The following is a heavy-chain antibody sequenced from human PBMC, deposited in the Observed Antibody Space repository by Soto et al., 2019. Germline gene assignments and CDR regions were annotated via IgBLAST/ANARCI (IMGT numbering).Heavy chain of an antibody. D-gene: IGHD2-21*02. J-gene: IGHJ5*02. CDR3: VRTAREGAVAPHWFDR. Sequence: SETLSLTCTVSGASIKSTDYYWSWIRQAPGKGLEWIGYVYYTGSTYYNPSLMSRLTISVDTSKNQFSLKLTSVTAAEAAVYYCVRTAREGAVAPHWFDRWGQGTQVTVSS. V-gene: IGHV4-30-4*01. CDR1: GASIKSTDYY. CDR2: VYYTGST.